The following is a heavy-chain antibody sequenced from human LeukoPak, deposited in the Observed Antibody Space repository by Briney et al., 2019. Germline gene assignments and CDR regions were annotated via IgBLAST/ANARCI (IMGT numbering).Heavy chain of an antibody. Sequence: PGGSLRLSCAASGFTISSYAMNWVRQAPGKRLEWVSYISSSSSPINYADSVKGRFTISRDNAKNSLYLQMNSLRDEDTAVYYCSRDCRLNCARHPGFDSWGQGTLVTVSS. CDR3: SRDCRLNCARHPGFDS. CDR1: GFTISSYA. V-gene: IGHV3-48*02. J-gene: IGHJ5*01. D-gene: IGHD1-1*01. CDR2: ISSSSSPI.